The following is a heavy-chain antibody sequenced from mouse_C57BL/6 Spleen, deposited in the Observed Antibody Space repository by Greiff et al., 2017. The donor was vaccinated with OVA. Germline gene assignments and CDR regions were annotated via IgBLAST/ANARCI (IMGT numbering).Heavy chain of an antibody. CDR3: ARSDYEHAIDY. D-gene: IGHD2-4*01. V-gene: IGHV1-59*01. CDR1: GYPFISYW. J-gene: IGHJ4*01. Sequence: QVKLQQSGAELVRPGTSVKLSCKASGYPFISYWMSWVKQRPGPGLEWIGVIDPSDSYTTYNQKLKGKATLTVDTSSSTAYMQLSSLTSEDSAVYYCARSDYEHAIDYWGQGTSVTVSS. CDR2: IDPSDSYT.